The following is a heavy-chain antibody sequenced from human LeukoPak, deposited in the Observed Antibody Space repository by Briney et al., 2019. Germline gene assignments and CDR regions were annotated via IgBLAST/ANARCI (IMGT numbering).Heavy chain of an antibody. Sequence: GASVKVSCKVSGYTLTELSMHWVRQAPGHGLAWMGGFDPEDGETIYAQKFQGRVTMTEDTSTDTAYMELSSLRSEDTAVYYCAPTWYSSGWYMVYWGQGTLVTVSS. J-gene: IGHJ4*02. D-gene: IGHD6-19*01. CDR3: APTWYSSGWYMVY. V-gene: IGHV1-24*01. CDR2: FDPEDGET. CDR1: GYTLTELS.